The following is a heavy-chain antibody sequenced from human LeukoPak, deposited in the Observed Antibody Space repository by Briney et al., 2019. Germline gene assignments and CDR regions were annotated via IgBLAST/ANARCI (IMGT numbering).Heavy chain of an antibody. D-gene: IGHD6-19*01. V-gene: IGHV3-21*04. CDR1: GFAFSTYN. Sequence: PGGSLRLSCAASGFAFSTYNMDWVRQAPGKGLEWVSSITSSSSYIYYADSVKGRFTVSRDNAKNSLYLQMNSLRAEDTALYYCARDIVLIAVAVRGSFDIWGQGTMVTVSS. CDR2: ITSSSSYI. CDR3: ARDIVLIAVAVRGSFDI. J-gene: IGHJ3*02.